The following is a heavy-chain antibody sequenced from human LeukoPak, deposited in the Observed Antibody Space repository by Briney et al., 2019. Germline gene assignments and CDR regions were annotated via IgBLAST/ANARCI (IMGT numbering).Heavy chain of an antibody. Sequence: PSETLSLTCAVYGGSFSGYYWSWIRQPPGKGLEWIGEINHSGSTNYNPSLKSRVTISVDTSKNQFSLKLSSVTAADTAVYYCARRQCSGGSCYYDYWGQGTLVTVSS. V-gene: IGHV4-34*01. D-gene: IGHD2-15*01. CDR2: INHSGST. J-gene: IGHJ4*02. CDR3: ARRQCSGGSCYYDY. CDR1: GGSFSGYY.